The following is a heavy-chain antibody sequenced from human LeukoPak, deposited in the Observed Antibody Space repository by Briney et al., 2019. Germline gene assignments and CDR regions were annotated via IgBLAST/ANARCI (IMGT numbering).Heavy chain of an antibody. J-gene: IGHJ4*02. CDR2: INAGTAYT. Sequence: ASVKVSCKASGYTFTSYAMHWVRQAPGQRLEWMGWINAGTAYTKYSQKFQGRVTFTRDTSASTAYMELSSLGSEDTAVYYCAREYCSGGSCYPWSYWGQGTLVTVSS. D-gene: IGHD2-15*01. V-gene: IGHV1-3*01. CDR3: AREYCSGGSCYPWSY. CDR1: GYTFTSYA.